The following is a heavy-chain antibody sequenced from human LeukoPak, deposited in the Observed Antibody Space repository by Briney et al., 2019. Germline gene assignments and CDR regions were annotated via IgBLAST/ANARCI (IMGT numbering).Heavy chain of an antibody. CDR3: ARDISSPGGSGFDY. J-gene: IGHJ4*02. CDR1: GGSISSSSYY. CDR2: IYYSGST. V-gene: IGHV4-61*01. D-gene: IGHD3-10*01. Sequence: SETLSLTCTVSGGSISSSSYYWSWIRQPPGKGLEWIGYIYYSGSTNYNPSLKSRVTISVHTSKNQFSLKLSSVTAADTAVYYCARDISSPGGSGFDYWGQGTLVTVSS.